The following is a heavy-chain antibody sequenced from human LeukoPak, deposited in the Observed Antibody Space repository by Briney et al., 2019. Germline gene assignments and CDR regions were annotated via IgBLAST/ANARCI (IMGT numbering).Heavy chain of an antibody. J-gene: IGHJ4*02. V-gene: IGHV3-48*01. Sequence: PGGSLRLSCAASGFTFSTYSMNWVRQAPGKGLEWISYISSSGSTMYYADSVKGRFTISRHNAKNSLYLQVYSLRVEDTAVYYCAPYCSSPTCYEVYFDSWGQGTLVTVSS. D-gene: IGHD2-2*01. CDR1: GFTFSTYS. CDR2: ISSSGSTM. CDR3: APYCSSPTCYEVYFDS.